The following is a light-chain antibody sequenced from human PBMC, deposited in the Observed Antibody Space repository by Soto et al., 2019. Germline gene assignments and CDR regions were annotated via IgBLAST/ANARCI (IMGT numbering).Light chain of an antibody. J-gene: IGKJ1*01. CDR3: QQYNNWPRT. Sequence: EIVLTQSPGTLSLSPGERATLSCRASQSVSSSYLAWYQQKPGQAPRLLMYGASTRATGIPARFSGSGSGTEFTLTISSLQSEDFVVYYCQQYNNWPRTFGQGTKV. V-gene: IGKV3-15*01. CDR1: QSVSSSY. CDR2: GAS.